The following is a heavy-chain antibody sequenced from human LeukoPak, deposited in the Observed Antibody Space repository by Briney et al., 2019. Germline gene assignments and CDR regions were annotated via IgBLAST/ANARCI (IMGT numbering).Heavy chain of an antibody. Sequence: ASVKLCCKASGGTFSSYAISWVRQAPGPGLEWMGGIIPIFGTANCAQKFQGRVRITTDESTSTAYMELSSLRSEDTAVYYCARGVVVAATVSWFDPWGQGTLVTVSS. CDR3: ARGVVVAATVSWFDP. V-gene: IGHV1-69*05. CDR1: GGTFSSYA. CDR2: IIPIFGTA. J-gene: IGHJ5*02. D-gene: IGHD2-15*01.